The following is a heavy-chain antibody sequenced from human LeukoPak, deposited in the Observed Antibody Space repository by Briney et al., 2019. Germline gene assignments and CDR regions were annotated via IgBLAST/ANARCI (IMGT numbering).Heavy chain of an antibody. J-gene: IGHJ4*02. CDR3: ARDEYYYDSRGYSYYFDY. D-gene: IGHD3-22*01. CDR1: GGSVSSGSYY. CDR2: IYYTGST. V-gene: IGHV4-61*01. Sequence: SETLSLTCAVSGGSVSSGSYYWTWIRQPPGKGLEWIGCIYYTGSTNYNPSLKSRVTISADTSKDQFSLKLSSVTAADTAVYYCARDEYYYDSRGYSYYFDYWGQGTLVTVSS.